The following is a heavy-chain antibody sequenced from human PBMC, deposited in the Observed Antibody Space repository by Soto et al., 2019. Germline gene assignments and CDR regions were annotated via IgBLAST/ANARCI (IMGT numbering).Heavy chain of an antibody. CDR3: AKDLGGGWIPDYFDH. J-gene: IGHJ4*02. Sequence: QVQLEESGGGVVQPGRSLRLSCAASGFTFSSYGMHWVRQAPGKGLEWVAVISYDGTSTDFADSVKGRFTISRDNSKKALLLEMNSLRAKDSAVYYCAKDLGGGWIPDYFDHWGQGTLVTVAS. V-gene: IGHV3-30*18. CDR2: ISYDGTST. CDR1: GFTFSSYG. D-gene: IGHD3-16*01.